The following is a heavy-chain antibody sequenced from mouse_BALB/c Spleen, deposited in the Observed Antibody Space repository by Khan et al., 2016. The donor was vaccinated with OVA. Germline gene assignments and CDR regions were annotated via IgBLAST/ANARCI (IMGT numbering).Heavy chain of an antibody. Sequence: EVQLQESGAELVKSGATVKLSCTASGLTIKDTYMHWLKQWLERGLVWIGRIDPPNGNTNYDPKFKGKATITADTSTNTAFLQLSSLTSEDTAVYYCARIAGKWGQGTTLTVSS. V-gene: IGHV14-3*02. CDR1: GLTIKDTY. CDR2: IDPPNGNT. J-gene: IGHJ2*01. CDR3: ARIAGK.